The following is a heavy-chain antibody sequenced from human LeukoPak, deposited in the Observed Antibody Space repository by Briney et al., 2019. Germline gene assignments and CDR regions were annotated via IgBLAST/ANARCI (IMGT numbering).Heavy chain of an antibody. CDR2: IIPIFGTA. CDR3: ASSYYGSGSYYNNRRHIHWFDP. D-gene: IGHD3-10*01. J-gene: IGHJ5*02. CDR1: GGTFSIYA. Sequence: GASVKVSCKASGGTFSIYAISWVRQAPGQGLEWMGAIIPIFGTANYAQKFQGRVTITADESTSTAYMELSSLRSEDTAVYYCASSYYGSGSYYNNRRHIHWFDPWGQGTLVTVSS. V-gene: IGHV1-69*13.